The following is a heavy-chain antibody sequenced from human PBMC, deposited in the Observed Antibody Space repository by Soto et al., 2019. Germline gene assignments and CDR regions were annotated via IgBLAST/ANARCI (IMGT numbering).Heavy chain of an antibody. CDR2: IKPSGGST. CDR1: EYTFTRNY. V-gene: IGHV1-46*01. J-gene: IGHJ4*02. D-gene: IGHD1-26*01. Sequence: QLVQSGAEVKKPGASVKVSCKASEYTFTRNYIHWVRQAPGQGLEWMGLIKPSGGSTNYAQKFQGRVTLTRDTSTSTVYMEVNRLLSGDTAVYFCAWRGVYSVNYIDYWGQGTLVTVSS. CDR3: AWRGVYSVNYIDY.